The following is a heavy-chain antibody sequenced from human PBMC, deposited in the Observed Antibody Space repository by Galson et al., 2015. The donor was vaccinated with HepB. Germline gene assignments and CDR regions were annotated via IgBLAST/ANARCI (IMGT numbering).Heavy chain of an antibody. CDR1: GFTFSSYG. D-gene: IGHD6-13*01. Sequence: SLRLSCAASGFTFSSYGMHWVRQAPGKGLEWVAVIWYDGSNKYYADSVKGRFTISRDNSKNTLYLQMNSLRAEDTAVYYCARDPGIAAAVPYYYYGMDVWGQGTTVTVSS. CDR3: ARDPGIAAAVPYYYYGMDV. V-gene: IGHV3-33*01. J-gene: IGHJ6*02. CDR2: IWYDGSNK.